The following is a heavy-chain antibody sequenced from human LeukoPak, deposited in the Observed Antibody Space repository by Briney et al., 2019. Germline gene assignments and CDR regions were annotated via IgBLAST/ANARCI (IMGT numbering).Heavy chain of an antibody. V-gene: IGHV3-7*01. J-gene: IGHJ4*02. Sequence: GGSLRLSCAGSGFTFSRSLMTWVRQAPGKGLEWVASINQGGSVLHYMDSVKGRFTISRDNAENSVFLQMNNLRAEDTAVYYCAKLLGDVTTLDYWGQGTQVTVSS. D-gene: IGHD3-16*01. CDR2: INQGGSVL. CDR1: GFTFSRSL. CDR3: AKLLGDVTTLDY.